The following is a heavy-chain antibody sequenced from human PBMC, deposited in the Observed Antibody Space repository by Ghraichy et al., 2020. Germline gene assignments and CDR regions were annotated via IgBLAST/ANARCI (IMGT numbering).Heavy chain of an antibody. J-gene: IGHJ4*02. V-gene: IGHV4-59*01. D-gene: IGHD1-1*01. CDR1: GGSMTSYY. Sequence: SETLSLTRTVSGGSMTSYYWSWIRQSPGKGLEWIGYIYYSGSTNYNPSLKSRVTISVDTSKNQFSLNLSSVTAADAAVYYCATGGGGERYSPAEHSDYWGQGTLVTVSS. CDR3: ATGGGGERYSPAEHSDY. CDR2: IYYSGST.